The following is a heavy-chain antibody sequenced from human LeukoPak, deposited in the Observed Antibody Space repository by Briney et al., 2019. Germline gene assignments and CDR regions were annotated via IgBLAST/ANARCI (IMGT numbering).Heavy chain of an antibody. V-gene: IGHV4-31*03. CDR3: ARYTPTGTTGDS. CDR1: GSSISSGGYY. J-gene: IGHJ4*02. CDR2: IYNSGST. D-gene: IGHD1-7*01. Sequence: SETLSLTCTVSGSSISSGGYYWSWIRQHPGKGLEWIGYIYNSGSTYYNPSLKSRVTISVDTSKNQFSLKLTSVTAADTAVYYCARYTPTGTTGDSWGQGTLVTVSS.